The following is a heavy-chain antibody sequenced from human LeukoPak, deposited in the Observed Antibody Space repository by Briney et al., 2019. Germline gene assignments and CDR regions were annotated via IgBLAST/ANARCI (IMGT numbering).Heavy chain of an antibody. D-gene: IGHD2-15*01. J-gene: IGHJ4*02. Sequence: PGGSLRLSCAASGFTFSSYAMHWVRQAPGNGLEWVAVISYDGSNKFYADSVKGRFTISRDNSKNTLSLQMNSLRAEDTAVYYCARGAVMVALEYFDYWGQGTLVTVSS. CDR3: ARGAVMVALEYFDY. CDR1: GFTFSSYA. CDR2: ISYDGSNK. V-gene: IGHV3-30*04.